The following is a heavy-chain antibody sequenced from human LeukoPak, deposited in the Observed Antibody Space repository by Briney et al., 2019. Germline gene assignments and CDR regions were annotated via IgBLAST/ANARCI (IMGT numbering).Heavy chain of an antibody. CDR2: IYYSVIT. CDR1: GASISNSDRY. V-gene: IGHV4-39*01. CDR3: ARHQEGMVRGVLYYLDV. J-gene: IGHJ6*03. D-gene: IGHD3-10*01. Sequence: SETLSFTSTVSGASISNSDRYWGWLRQPPGKGLEWIASIYYSVITYHNPSLKRRVTISVDTSNNQFSLKMSSVTAADTAVYFCARHQEGMVRGVLYYLDVWGKGTTVIISS.